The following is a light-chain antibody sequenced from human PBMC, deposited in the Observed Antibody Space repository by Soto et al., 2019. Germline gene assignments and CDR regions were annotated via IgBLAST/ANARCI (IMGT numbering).Light chain of an antibody. CDR1: SSDVGGYNY. V-gene: IGLV2-14*01. CDR2: DVS. J-gene: IGLJ2*01. CDR3: SSYTSSSTLV. Sequence: QSALTQPASVSGSPGQSITISCTGTSSDVGGYNYVSWYQRHPGKAPKLMIYDVSNRPSGVSNRFSGSKSGNTASLTISGLQAEDEADCYCSSYTSSSTLVFGGGTKLTVL.